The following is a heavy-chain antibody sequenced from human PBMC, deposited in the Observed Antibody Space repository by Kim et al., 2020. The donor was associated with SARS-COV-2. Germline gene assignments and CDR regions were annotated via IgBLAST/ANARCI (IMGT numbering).Heavy chain of an antibody. V-gene: IGHV3-33*01. J-gene: IGHJ3*02. D-gene: IGHD3-10*01. CDR2: K. Sequence: KYYADSVKGRFTISRDNSKNTLYLQMNSLRAEDTAVYYCATHLEFKAFDIWGQGTMVTVSS. CDR3: ATHLEFKAFDI.